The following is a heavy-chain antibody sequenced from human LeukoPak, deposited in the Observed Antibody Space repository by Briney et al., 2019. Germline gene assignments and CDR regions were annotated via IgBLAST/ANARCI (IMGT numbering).Heavy chain of an antibody. Sequence: SETLSLTCTVSGGSISSSSYYWGWIRQPPGKGLEWIGSIYYSGSTYYNPSLKSRVTISVDTSKNQFSLKLSSVTAADTAVYYCASWQLSDYYYMDVWGKGTTVTVSS. CDR1: GGSISSSSYY. D-gene: IGHD6-13*01. CDR3: ASWQLSDYYYMDV. CDR2: IYYSGST. J-gene: IGHJ6*03. V-gene: IGHV4-39*07.